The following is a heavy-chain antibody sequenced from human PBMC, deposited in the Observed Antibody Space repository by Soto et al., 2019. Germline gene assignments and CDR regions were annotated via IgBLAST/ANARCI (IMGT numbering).Heavy chain of an antibody. V-gene: IGHV3-30-3*01. CDR1: GFTFSSYA. D-gene: IGHD3-9*01. Sequence: GGSLRLSCAASGFTFSSYAMHWVRQAPGKGLEWVAVISYDGSNKYYADSVKGRFTISRDNSKNTLYLQMNSLRAEDTAVYYCARAPLFDWLDFDYWGQGTLVTVSS. J-gene: IGHJ4*02. CDR2: ISYDGSNK. CDR3: ARAPLFDWLDFDY.